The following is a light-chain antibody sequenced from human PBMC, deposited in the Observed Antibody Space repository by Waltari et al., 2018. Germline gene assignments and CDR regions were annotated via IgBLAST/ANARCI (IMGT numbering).Light chain of an antibody. CDR2: EAS. J-gene: IGKJ4*01. CDR1: QSVSSY. Sequence: CRARQSVSSYLAWYQQKPGQAPRLLIYEASNRATGIPARFSGSGSGTDFTLTISSLEPEDFAVYYCQQRSNWPPLTFGGGTKVEIK. CDR3: QQRSNWPPLT. V-gene: IGKV3-11*01.